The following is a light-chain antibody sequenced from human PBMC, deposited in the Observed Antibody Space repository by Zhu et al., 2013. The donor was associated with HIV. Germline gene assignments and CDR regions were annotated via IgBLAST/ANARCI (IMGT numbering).Light chain of an antibody. J-gene: IGKJ3*01. Sequence: EVVLTQSPGTLSLSPGERATLSCRASQSVSSSYLAWYQQKPGQAPRLLIYGALARATGIPDRFSGSGSGTDFTLTISSLQAEDVAVYYCQQYYSTPFTFGPGTKV. CDR1: QSVSSSY. CDR3: QQYYSTPFT. CDR2: GAL. V-gene: IGKV3-20*01.